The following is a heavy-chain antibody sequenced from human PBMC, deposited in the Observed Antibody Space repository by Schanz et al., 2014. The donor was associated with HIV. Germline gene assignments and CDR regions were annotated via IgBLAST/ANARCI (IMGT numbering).Heavy chain of an antibody. CDR1: GHIFTGYL. V-gene: IGHV1-2*02. D-gene: IGHD2-8*01. Sequence: QVQLVQSGAEVKEPGASVKVSCKPYGHIFTGYLMHWVRQAPGQGLEWMGWINPNSGATDSAQKFQGRVTMTRYTSISTAFMELSSLRSDDTTVYYCARDTNFVLDVWGQGTTVTVSS. J-gene: IGHJ6*02. CDR2: INPNSGAT. CDR3: ARDTNFVLDV.